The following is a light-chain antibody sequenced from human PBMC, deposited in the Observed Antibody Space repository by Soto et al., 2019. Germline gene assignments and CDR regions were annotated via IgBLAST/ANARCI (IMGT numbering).Light chain of an antibody. V-gene: IGKV3-20*01. Sequence: FVLTQPPGPLSLSTGERATPSCRASHTVSNNYLAWYQQNPGKAPRVLIYNASSRATGIPDRFSGGGSGTDFTLTISRLEPEDFAVYYCQQFSSYPLTFGGGTKVDIK. CDR1: HTVSNNY. CDR2: NAS. CDR3: QQFSSYPLT. J-gene: IGKJ4*01.